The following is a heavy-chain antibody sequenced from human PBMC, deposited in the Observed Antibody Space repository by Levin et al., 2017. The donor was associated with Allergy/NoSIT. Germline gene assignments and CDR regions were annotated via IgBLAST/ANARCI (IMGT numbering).Heavy chain of an antibody. V-gene: IGHV4-39*01. CDR3: ARHEGGYYYYGLNV. Sequence: SQTLSLTCTVSGGSMNSSHYYWAWIRQPPGKGLEWLACIYYRGSTYYNPSLKSRLLMSVDTPKNQFSLRLSSVTAADTAIYYCARHEGGYYYYGLNVWGQGTTVTVSS. CDR2: IYYRGST. CDR1: GGSMNSSHYY. J-gene: IGHJ6*02.